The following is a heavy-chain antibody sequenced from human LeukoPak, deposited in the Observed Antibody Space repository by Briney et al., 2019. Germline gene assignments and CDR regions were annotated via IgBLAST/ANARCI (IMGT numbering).Heavy chain of an antibody. J-gene: IGHJ3*02. CDR3: ATSPLWGYAFDI. CDR1: GFTFSSYS. D-gene: IGHD2/OR15-2a*01. CDR2: ISSSSTYI. Sequence: GGSLRLSCAASGFTFSSYSVNWVRQAPGEGLEWVSSISSSSTYIFYADSVKGRFTISRDNAKNSLYLQMNSLRAEDTAVYYCATSPLWGYAFDIWGQGTMVTVSS. V-gene: IGHV3-21*01.